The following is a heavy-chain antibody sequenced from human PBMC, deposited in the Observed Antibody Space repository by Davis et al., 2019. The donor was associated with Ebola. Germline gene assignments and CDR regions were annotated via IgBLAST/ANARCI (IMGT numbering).Heavy chain of an antibody. CDR2: LGTSADT. D-gene: IGHD4-17*01. Sequence: GESLKISCAASGFVFRNYVMSWVRQAPGKGLEWVSTLGTSADTYYADSVKGRFTISRDNSKNTLYLQMNNLRAEDTAVYYCTRHVSGDFWYFDLWGRGTLVTVSS. CDR3: TRHVSGDFWYFDL. V-gene: IGHV3-23*01. J-gene: IGHJ2*01. CDR1: GFVFRNYV.